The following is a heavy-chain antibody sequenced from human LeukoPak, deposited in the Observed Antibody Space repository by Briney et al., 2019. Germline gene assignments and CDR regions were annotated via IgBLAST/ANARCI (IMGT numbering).Heavy chain of an antibody. CDR1: GFTFSSYS. D-gene: IGHD2-21*02. CDR2: ISSSSSTI. V-gene: IGHV3-48*04. J-gene: IGHJ4*02. CDR3: ARDGLRRPPTPYCGGDCPLDY. Sequence: PGGSLRLSCAASGFTFSSYSMNWVRQAPGKGLEWVSYISSSSSTIYYADSVKGRFTISRDNAKNSLYLQMNSLRVEDTAMYYCARDGLRRPPTPYCGGDCPLDYWGQGTLVSVSS.